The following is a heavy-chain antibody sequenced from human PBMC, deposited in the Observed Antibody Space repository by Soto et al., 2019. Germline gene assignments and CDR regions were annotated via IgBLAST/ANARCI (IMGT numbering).Heavy chain of an antibody. V-gene: IGHV5-51*01. CDR1: GYSFTSYW. CDR3: ARMGSTLGDIVVVPAAPDAFDI. J-gene: IGHJ3*02. Sequence: PGESLKTSCKGSGYSFTSYWIGWVRQMPGKGLEWMGIIYPGDSDTRYSPSFQGQVTISADKSISTAYLQWSSLKASDTAMYYCARMGSTLGDIVVVPAAPDAFDIWGQGTMVTVSS. D-gene: IGHD2-2*01. CDR2: IYPGDSDT.